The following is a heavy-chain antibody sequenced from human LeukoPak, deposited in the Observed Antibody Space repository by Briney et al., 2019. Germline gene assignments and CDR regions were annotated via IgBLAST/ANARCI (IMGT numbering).Heavy chain of an antibody. J-gene: IGHJ4*02. CDR1: GYTFTGYY. V-gene: IGHV1-2*04. CDR3: ARDIAATERYYDSSGYYRGVFDY. D-gene: IGHD3-22*01. Sequence: ASVKVSCKASGYTFTGYYMHRVRQAPGQGLEWMGWINPNSGGTNYAQKFQGWVTMTRDTSISTAYMELSRLRSDDTAVYYCARDIAATERYYDSSGYYRGVFDYWGQGTLVTVSS. CDR2: INPNSGGT.